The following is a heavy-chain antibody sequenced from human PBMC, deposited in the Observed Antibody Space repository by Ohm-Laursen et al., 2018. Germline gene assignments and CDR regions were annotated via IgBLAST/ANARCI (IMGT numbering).Heavy chain of an antibody. CDR1: GFTFSSYG. Sequence: SLRLSCVASGFTFSSYGMHWVRQAPGKGLEWVAVISYDGSNKYYADSVKGRFTISRDNSKNTLYLQMNSLRAEDTAVYYCAKGEWGRWGQGTLVTVSS. J-gene: IGHJ4*02. CDR2: ISYDGSNK. D-gene: IGHD2-8*01. V-gene: IGHV3-30*18. CDR3: AKGEWGR.